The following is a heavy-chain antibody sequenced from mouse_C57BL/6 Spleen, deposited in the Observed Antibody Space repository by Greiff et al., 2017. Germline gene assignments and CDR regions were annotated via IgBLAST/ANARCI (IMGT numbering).Heavy chain of an antibody. CDR2: IPPNSGSP. CDR3: ARYPIYDYNFDD. CDR1: GYTFTSSW. D-gene: IGHD2-4*01. V-gene: IGHV1-64*01. J-gene: IGHJ2*01. Sequence: VQLQQPGAELVKPGASVKLSCKASGYTFTSSWMHWVKQRPGQGLEWIGMIPPNSGSPNYNEKFKSTATLTVDKSTSTAYMQLSSLTSEDSAVYYCARYPIYDYNFDDWGQGTTLTVSS.